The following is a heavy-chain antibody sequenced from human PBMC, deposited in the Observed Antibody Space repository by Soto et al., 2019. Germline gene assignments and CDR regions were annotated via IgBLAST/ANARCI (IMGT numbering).Heavy chain of an antibody. CDR3: ARGVAGIYY. Sequence: SETLSLTCTVSGGSISSSSYYWGWIRQPPGKGLEWIAIIYYSGSTSYNPALKSRVTISVDTSKNQFSLKLGSVFAADTAVYYCARGVAGIYYWGQGTLVTVSS. D-gene: IGHD6-19*01. CDR2: IYYSGST. J-gene: IGHJ4*02. CDR1: GGSISSSSYY. V-gene: IGHV4-39*01.